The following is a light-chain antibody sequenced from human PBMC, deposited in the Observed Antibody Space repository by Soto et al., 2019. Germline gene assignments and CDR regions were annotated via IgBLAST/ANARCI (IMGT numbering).Light chain of an antibody. J-gene: IGKJ5*01. CDR3: QQRYSWPLT. CDR2: DAS. CDR1: QSVSNW. V-gene: IGKV3-11*01. Sequence: EIVLTQSPATLSLSPGERATLSCRASQSVSNWLAWYQQKAGQAPRLLIYDASNRATCIPARFSGSGSGTDFTLTISSLEPEDLAVYYCQQRYSWPLTFGQGTRLEIK.